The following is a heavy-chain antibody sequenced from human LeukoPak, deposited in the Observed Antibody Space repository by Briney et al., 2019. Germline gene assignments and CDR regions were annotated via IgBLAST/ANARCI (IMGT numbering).Heavy chain of an antibody. Sequence: GGSLRLSCAASGFTFDDYGMSWVRQAPGKGLEWVSGINWNGGSTGYADSVKGRFTISRDNAKNSLYLQMNSLRPEDTAVYYCAKDKAFLAGYFDYWGQGNLVTVSS. CDR2: INWNGGST. CDR3: AKDKAFLAGYFDY. V-gene: IGHV3-20*04. J-gene: IGHJ4*02. CDR1: GFTFDDYG.